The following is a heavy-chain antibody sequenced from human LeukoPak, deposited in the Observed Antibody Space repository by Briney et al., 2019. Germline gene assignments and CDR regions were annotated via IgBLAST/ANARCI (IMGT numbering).Heavy chain of an antibody. Sequence: ASVKVSCKASGYTFNTHGISWVRQAPGQGLEWMGWVTAYSGDSGDRIYAQNFQDRLTMTTDTSTTTAYMELRNLRYDDTAVYYCVRDGVGWNDPPLILDFWGQGTKVIVSS. J-gene: IGHJ3*01. CDR3: VRDGVGWNDPPLILDF. V-gene: IGHV1-18*01. CDR2: VTAYSGDSGDR. CDR1: GYTFNTHG. D-gene: IGHD1-1*01.